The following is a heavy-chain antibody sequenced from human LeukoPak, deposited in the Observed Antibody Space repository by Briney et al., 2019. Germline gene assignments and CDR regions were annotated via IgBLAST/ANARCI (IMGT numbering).Heavy chain of an antibody. Sequence: GASVKVSCKASGYTFTGYYIHWVRQTPGQGLEWMGWINPNSGDTKYAQKFQGRVTMTRDTSISTAYMELSWLRSDDTAMYYCARATLPRSNDYAFDYWGQGTLVTVSS. J-gene: IGHJ4*02. CDR3: ARATLPRSNDYAFDY. D-gene: IGHD4-17*01. V-gene: IGHV1-2*02. CDR2: INPNSGDT. CDR1: GYTFTGYY.